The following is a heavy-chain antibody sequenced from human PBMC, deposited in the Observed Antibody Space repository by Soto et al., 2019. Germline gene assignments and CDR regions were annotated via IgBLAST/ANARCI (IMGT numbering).Heavy chain of an antibody. D-gene: IGHD3-10*01. CDR3: AKGRVPLDY. J-gene: IGHJ4*02. CDR1: GFTVSSYT. CDR2: ISGSGGST. V-gene: IGHV3-23*01. Sequence: LRLSCAASGFTVSSYTMSWVRQPPGKGLEWVSAISGSGGSTYYADSVKGRFTISRDNSKNTLYLQMNSLRAEDTAVYYCAKGRVPLDYWGQGTLVTVSS.